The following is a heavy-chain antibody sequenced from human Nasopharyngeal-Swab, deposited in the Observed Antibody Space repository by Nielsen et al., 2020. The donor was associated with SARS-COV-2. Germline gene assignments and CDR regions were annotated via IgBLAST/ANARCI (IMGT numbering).Heavy chain of an antibody. D-gene: IGHD3-22*01. Sequence: ASVKVSCKASGYTFTTYGISWVRQAPGQGLEWMGWISAYNGNTNYAQKLQGRVTMTTDTSTSTAYMELRSLRSDDTAVYYCARDLTMIDAFDIWGQGTMVTVSS. V-gene: IGHV1-18*01. CDR2: ISAYNGNT. CDR3: ARDLTMIDAFDI. J-gene: IGHJ3*02. CDR1: GYTFTTYG.